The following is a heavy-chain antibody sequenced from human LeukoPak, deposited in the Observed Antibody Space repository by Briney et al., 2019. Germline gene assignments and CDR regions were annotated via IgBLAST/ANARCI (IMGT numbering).Heavy chain of an antibody. Sequence: VASVKVSCKASGYTFTSYYMHWVRQAPGQGLEWMGIINPSGGSTSYAQKFQGRVTMTRDTSISTAYMELSRLRSDDTAVYYCARDPAAGTEAWGQGTLVTVSS. CDR2: INPSGGST. J-gene: IGHJ5*02. CDR3: ARDPAAGTEA. V-gene: IGHV1-46*01. CDR1: GYTFTSYY. D-gene: IGHD6-13*01.